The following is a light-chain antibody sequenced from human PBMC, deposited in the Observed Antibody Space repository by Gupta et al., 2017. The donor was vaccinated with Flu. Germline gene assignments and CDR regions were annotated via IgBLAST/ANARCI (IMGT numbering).Light chain of an antibody. J-gene: IGLJ2*01. CDR2: DPN. CDR1: SGSVSTAFY. V-gene: IGLV8-61*01. Sequence: TATLTCGLSSGSVSTAFYPSCCHQVPGQAPRTLVYDPNIRSPGVPDRLSGSILANNAALPIMGAQADDECHYHCALYMGNGSWEVGGGTKVTVL. CDR3: ALYMGNGSWE.